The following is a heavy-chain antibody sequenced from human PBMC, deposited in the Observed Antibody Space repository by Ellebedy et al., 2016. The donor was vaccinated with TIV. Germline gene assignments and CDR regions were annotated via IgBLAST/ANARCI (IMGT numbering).Heavy chain of an antibody. D-gene: IGHD3-10*01. V-gene: IGHV4-59*08. CDR3: ARLAMLARLQNYGYHSMDV. CDR2: IHYTGTT. J-gene: IGHJ6*02. Sequence: GSLRLSCTVSGGSMSNNYWSWVRQAPGKGLEWNGYIHYTGTTNFDPSLKSRLTMSVDTSKNQFSLRVTSVTAADTAVYYCARLAMLARLQNYGYHSMDVWGQGTTVIVSS. CDR1: GGSMSNNY.